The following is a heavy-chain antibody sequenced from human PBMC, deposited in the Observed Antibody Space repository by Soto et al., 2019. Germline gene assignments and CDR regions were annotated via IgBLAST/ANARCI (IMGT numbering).Heavy chain of an antibody. CDR1: GGSFSGYY. V-gene: IGHV4-34*01. J-gene: IGHJ5*02. CDR2: INHSGST. D-gene: IGHD1-26*01. Sequence: TSETLSLTCAVYGGSFSGYYWSWIRQPPGKGLEWIGEINHSGSTNYNPSLKSRVTISVDTSKNQFSLKLSSETAADTAVYYCARGRSRVGATSVYNWFDPWGQGTLVTVSS. CDR3: ARGRSRVGATSVYNWFDP.